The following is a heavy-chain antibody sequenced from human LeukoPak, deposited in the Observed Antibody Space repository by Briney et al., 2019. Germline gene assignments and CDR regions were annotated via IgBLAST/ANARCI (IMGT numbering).Heavy chain of an antibody. CDR2: INPNSGGT. CDR3: ARVVAGCSGGSCHPDDY. D-gene: IGHD2-15*01. V-gene: IGHV1-2*02. Sequence: ASVKVSCKASGYTFTGYYMHWVRQAPGQGLEWMGWINPNSGGTNYAQKFQGRVTMTRDTSISTAYMELSRLRSDDTAAYYCARVVAGCSGGSCHPDDYWGQGTLVTVSS. CDR1: GYTFTGYY. J-gene: IGHJ4*02.